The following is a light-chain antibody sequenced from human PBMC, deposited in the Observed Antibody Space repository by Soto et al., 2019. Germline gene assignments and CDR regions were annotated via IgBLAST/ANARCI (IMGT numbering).Light chain of an antibody. CDR1: SSNIGNNY. CDR2: DND. V-gene: IGLV1-51*01. CDR3: ATWDSGLSAVV. Sequence: QSVLTQPPSVSAAPGQKVTISCSGSSSNIGNNYVSWYRQLPGTAPKLLIYDNDKRPSGIPDRFSGSKSATSVTLGITGLQTGDEADYYCATWDSGLSAVVFGGGTKLTFL. J-gene: IGLJ2*01.